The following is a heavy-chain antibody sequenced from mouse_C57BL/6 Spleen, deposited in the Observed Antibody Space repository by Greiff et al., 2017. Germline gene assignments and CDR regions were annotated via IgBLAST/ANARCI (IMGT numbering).Heavy chain of an antibody. J-gene: IGHJ1*03. D-gene: IGHD2-4*01. CDR1: GYTFTDYY. CDR2: INPNNGGT. CDR3: VGYDYRTGARYFDV. V-gene: IGHV1-26*01. Sequence: VQLQQSGPELVKPGASVKISCKASGYTFTDYYMNWVKQSHGKSLEWIGDINPNNGGTSYNQKFKGKATLTVDKSSSTAYMELRSLTSEDSAVYYGVGYDYRTGARYFDVWGTGTTVTVSS.